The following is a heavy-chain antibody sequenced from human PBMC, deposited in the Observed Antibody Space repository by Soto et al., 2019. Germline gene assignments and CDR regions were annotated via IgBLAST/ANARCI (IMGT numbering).Heavy chain of an antibody. V-gene: IGHV3-33*01. J-gene: IGHJ4*02. Sequence: QVQLLESGGGGVQPGRSLRLSCVASGFIFTSYGLHWVRQTPGKGLEWVAHIWYDGSKIYYADSGKGRFTVSRDNFKNTLYLQMDGLRAEDTAVYYCARASRTTWMVAEFDFWGQGTLVTVSS. D-gene: IGHD2-15*01. CDR3: ARASRTTWMVAEFDF. CDR1: GFIFTSYG. CDR2: IWYDGSKI.